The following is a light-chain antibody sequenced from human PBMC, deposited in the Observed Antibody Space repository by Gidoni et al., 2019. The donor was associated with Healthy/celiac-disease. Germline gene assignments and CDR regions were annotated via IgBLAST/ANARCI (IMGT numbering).Light chain of an antibody. CDR3: QQYYSTPGT. CDR1: QSVLYSSNNTNY. V-gene: IGKV4-1*01. CDR2: WAS. Sequence: DIVMTHSPDSLAVSLGERATINCKSSQSVLYSSNNTNYLAWYQQKPGQPPKLLIYWASTRESGVPDRFSGSGSGTDFTLTISSLQAEDVAVYYCQQYYSTPGTFGPGTKVDIK. J-gene: IGKJ3*01.